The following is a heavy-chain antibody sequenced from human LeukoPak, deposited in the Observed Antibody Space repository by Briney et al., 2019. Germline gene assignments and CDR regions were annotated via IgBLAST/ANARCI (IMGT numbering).Heavy chain of an antibody. Sequence: ASVKVSCKASGYTFTGYYMHWVRQAPGQRLEWMGWINAGNGNTKYSQKFQGRVTITRDTSASTAYMELSSLRSEDTAVYYCASLTVRGVISIWGQGTLVTISS. CDR2: INAGNGNT. CDR3: ASLTVRGVISI. V-gene: IGHV1-3*01. D-gene: IGHD3-10*01. J-gene: IGHJ4*02. CDR1: GYTFTGYY.